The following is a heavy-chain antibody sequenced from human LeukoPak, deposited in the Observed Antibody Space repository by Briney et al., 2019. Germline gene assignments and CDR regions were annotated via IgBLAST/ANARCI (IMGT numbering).Heavy chain of an antibody. CDR1: GFTLSSYE. CDR3: AELGITMIGGV. D-gene: IGHD3-10*02. CDR2: ISSSGSTL. J-gene: IGHJ6*04. V-gene: IGHV3-48*03. Sequence: GGSLRLSCAASGFTLSSYEMNWVRQAPGKELERVSYISSSGSTLYYADYVKGRFTIYRDNAKNSLYLQMNSLRAKDTAVYYCAELGITMIGGVWGKGTTVTISS.